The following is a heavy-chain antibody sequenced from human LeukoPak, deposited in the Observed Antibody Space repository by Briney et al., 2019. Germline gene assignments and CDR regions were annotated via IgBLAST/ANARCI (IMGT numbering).Heavy chain of an antibody. V-gene: IGHV4-59*08. CDR3: ARHSICFDP. Sequence: PSETLSLTCTVSGDSIDSYYWSWIRQPPGKGLEWIGYIYYRGTTSYNPFLKSRVTISVDTSKNQFSLKLTSVTAADTAAYYCARHSICFDPWGQGTLVTVSS. CDR2: IYYRGTT. CDR1: GDSIDSYY. J-gene: IGHJ5*02.